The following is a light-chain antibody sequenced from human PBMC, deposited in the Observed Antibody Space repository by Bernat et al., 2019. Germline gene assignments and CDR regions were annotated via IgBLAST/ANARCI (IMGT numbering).Light chain of an antibody. CDR1: QRFLYN. J-gene: IGKJ1*01. CDR3: HQYNNWPQT. Sequence: IVMTQSPATLSLYPGERATLSCRASQRFLYNLAWYQQKPGRAPRLLIFDTSTRATGVPARFSGSRSGAEFTLTISSLQSEDFAVYYCHQYNNWPQTFGQGTKVEI. CDR2: DTS. V-gene: IGKV3-15*01.